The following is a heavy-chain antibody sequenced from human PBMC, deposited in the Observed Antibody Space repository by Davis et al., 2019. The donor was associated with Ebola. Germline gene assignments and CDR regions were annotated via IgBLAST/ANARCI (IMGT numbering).Heavy chain of an antibody. D-gene: IGHD5-18*01. Sequence: GESLKISCSASGFIFSSYAMSWVRQAPGKGLEWVGRIKSKTDGGTTDYAAPVKGRFTISRDDSKNTLYLQMNSLKTEDTAVYYCTQVGYSLPNNWFDPWGQGTLVTVSS. CDR2: IKSKTDGGTT. V-gene: IGHV3-15*01. J-gene: IGHJ5*02. CDR3: TQVGYSLPNNWFDP. CDR1: GFIFSSYA.